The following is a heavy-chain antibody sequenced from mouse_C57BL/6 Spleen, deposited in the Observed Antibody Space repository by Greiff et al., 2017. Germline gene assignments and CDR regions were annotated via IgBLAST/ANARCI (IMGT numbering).Heavy chain of an antibody. V-gene: IGHV10-3*01. CDR2: IRSKSSNYAT. Sequence: EVHLVESGGGLVQPKGSLKLSCAASGFTFNTYAMHWVRQAPGKGLEWVARIRSKSSNYATYYADSVKDRFTISRDDSQSMLYLQMNNLKTEDTAMYYCVRVELVPVSGSDGYYVYWYFDVWGTGTTVTVSS. D-gene: IGHD2-3*01. J-gene: IGHJ1*03. CDR3: VRVELVPVSGSDGYYVYWYFDV. CDR1: GFTFNTYA.